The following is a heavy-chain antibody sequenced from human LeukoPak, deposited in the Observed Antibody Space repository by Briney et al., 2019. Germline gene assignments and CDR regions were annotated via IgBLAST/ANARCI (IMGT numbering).Heavy chain of an antibody. V-gene: IGHV4-59*08. J-gene: IGHJ4*02. D-gene: IGHD6-19*01. CDR3: ASLWYSSGWIDY. CDR2: IYYSGST. CDR1: GGSISSYY. Sequence: SETLSLTCTVSGGSISSYYWSWIRQPPGKGLEWIGYIYYSGSTNYNPSLKSRVTISVDTSKNQFSLKLSSVTAADTAVYYCASLWYSSGWIDYWGQGTLITVSS.